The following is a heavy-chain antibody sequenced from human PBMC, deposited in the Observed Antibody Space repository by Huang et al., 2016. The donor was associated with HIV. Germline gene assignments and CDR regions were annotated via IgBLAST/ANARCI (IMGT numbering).Heavy chain of an antibody. D-gene: IGHD3-10*01. CDR1: GGSIRSDNYY. Sequence: QLQLQESGPGLVKPSETLSLTCTVSGGSIRSDNYYWGGIRQPPGKGLAWIGSIDYRGSTDYHPSLKRRVTITVDTSKNHFSLRMRSMTAADTAVYYCARLPGSITMIRGVITDPYWGQGTLVTVSS. J-gene: IGHJ4*02. CDR3: ARLPGSITMIRGVITDPY. CDR2: IDYRGST. V-gene: IGHV4-39*02.